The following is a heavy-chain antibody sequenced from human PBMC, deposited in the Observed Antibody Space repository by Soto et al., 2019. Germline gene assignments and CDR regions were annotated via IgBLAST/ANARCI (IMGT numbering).Heavy chain of an antibody. CDR2: INHSGST. CDR3: ARGLGGVRRGGGVHSSSSYYYYYMDV. CDR1: GGSFSGYY. J-gene: IGHJ6*03. Sequence: QVQLQQWGAGLLKPSETLSLTCAVYGGSFSGYYWSWIRQPPGKGLEWIGEINHSGSTNYNPSLKSRVTLSVDTSKTQFSLKLSSVTAADTAVYYCARGLGGVRRGGGVHSSSSYYYYYMDVWGKGTTVTVSS. D-gene: IGHD6-6*01. V-gene: IGHV4-34*01.